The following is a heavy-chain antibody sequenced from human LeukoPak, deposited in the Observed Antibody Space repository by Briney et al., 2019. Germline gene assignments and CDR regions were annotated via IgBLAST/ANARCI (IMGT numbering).Heavy chain of an antibody. CDR1: GGSISSGGYS. J-gene: IGHJ4*02. CDR2: IYHSGST. CDR3: ARGGGRVVPAAII. Sequence: PSQTLSLTCAVSGGSISSGGYSWSWIRQPPGKGLGWIGYIYHSGSTYYNPSLKSRVTISVDRSKNQFSLKLCSVTAADTAVYYCARGGGRVVPAAIIWGQGTLVTVSS. D-gene: IGHD2-2*02. V-gene: IGHV4-30-2*01.